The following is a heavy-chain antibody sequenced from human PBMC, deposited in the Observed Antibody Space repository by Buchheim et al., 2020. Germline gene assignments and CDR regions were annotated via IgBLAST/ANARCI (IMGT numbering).Heavy chain of an antibody. CDR1: GFTFSSYG. Sequence: QVQLVESGGGVVQPGRSLRLSCAASGFTFSSYGMHWVRQAPGKGLEWVAVISYDGSNKYYADSVKGRIIISRDNSHNTLYLQMNSLRVEDTAVYYCATGGWGSDFFDYWGQGTL. V-gene: IGHV3-30*03. D-gene: IGHD7-27*01. CDR2: ISYDGSNK. CDR3: ATGGWGSDFFDY. J-gene: IGHJ4*02.